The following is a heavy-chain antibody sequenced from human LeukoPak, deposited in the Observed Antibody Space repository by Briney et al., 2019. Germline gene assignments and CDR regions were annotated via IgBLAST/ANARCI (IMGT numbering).Heavy chain of an antibody. Sequence: ASVKVSCKASGYTFTRYGISWVRQAPGQGLQWLGWISASNGNTNYAQKFRDRVTMSTDTSTGTAYLDVRSLTSDDTAIYYCARDHSNWNYAPDFWGQGTLVIVSS. J-gene: IGHJ4*02. D-gene: IGHD1-7*01. CDR1: GYTFTRYG. V-gene: IGHV1-18*01. CDR2: ISASNGNT. CDR3: ARDHSNWNYAPDF.